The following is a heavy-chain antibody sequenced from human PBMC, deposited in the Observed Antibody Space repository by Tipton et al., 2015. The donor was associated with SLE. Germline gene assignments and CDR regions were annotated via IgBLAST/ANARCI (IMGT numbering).Heavy chain of an antibody. D-gene: IGHD3-3*01. CDR3: ARDHPYYDFWNGVEGGFDY. Sequence: QSGPEVKKPGASMKVSCKASGYTFTSYGVSWVRQAPGQGLEWMGWISTFNGDTNFAQKLQGRLTLTTDTSSNTAYMELRSLRSDDTGVYYCARDHPYYDFWNGVEGGFDYWGQGTLVTVSS. J-gene: IGHJ4*02. CDR1: GYTFTSYG. V-gene: IGHV1-18*01. CDR2: ISTFNGDT.